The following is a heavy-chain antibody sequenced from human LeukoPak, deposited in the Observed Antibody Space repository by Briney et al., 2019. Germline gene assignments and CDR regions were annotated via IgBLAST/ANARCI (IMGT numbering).Heavy chain of an antibody. J-gene: IGHJ4*02. V-gene: IGHV3-23*01. CDR2: ISGSGGST. D-gene: IGHD3-22*01. CDR3: AKDADYYDSSGSADFDY. CDR1: GFTFSSYA. Sequence: TGGSLRLSCAASGFTFSSYAMSWVRQAPGKGLEWVSAISGSGGSTYYADSVKGRFTISRDNSKNTLYLQMNSLRAEDTAVYYCAKDADYYDSSGSADFDYWGQGTLVTVSS.